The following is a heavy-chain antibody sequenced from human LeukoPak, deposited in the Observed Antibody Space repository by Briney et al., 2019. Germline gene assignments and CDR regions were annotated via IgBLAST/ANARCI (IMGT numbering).Heavy chain of an antibody. CDR3: ARGMTGDY. J-gene: IGHJ4*02. CDR2: MYSGGNT. Sequence: GGSLRLSCAASGFTVSSNYMSWVRQAPGKGLEWVSVMYSGGNTYYADSVKGRFTISRDNSENTFYLQMHSLRAEDTAVYYCARGMTGDYWGQGTLVTVSS. D-gene: IGHD3-9*01. V-gene: IGHV3-53*01. CDR1: GFTVSSNY.